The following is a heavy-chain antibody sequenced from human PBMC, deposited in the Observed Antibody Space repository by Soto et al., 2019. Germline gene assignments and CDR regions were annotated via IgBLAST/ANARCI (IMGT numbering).Heavy chain of an antibody. CDR2: IKQDGSQK. CDR1: GFSFSKFW. D-gene: IGHD2-2*02. J-gene: IGHJ5*02. Sequence: SLRLSCAASGFSFSKFWMSWVRQAPGKGLEWVANIKQDGSQKYYVDSVKGRFTISRDNAKNSLYLQMNSLTADDTAVYYCARVLLYSASGRGWFDPWGQGTLVTVSS. CDR3: ARVLLYSASGRGWFDP. V-gene: IGHV3-7*03.